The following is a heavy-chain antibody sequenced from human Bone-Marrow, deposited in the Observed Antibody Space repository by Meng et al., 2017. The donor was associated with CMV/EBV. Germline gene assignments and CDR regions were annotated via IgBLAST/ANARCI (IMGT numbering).Heavy chain of an antibody. D-gene: IGHD2-2*01. CDR3: AKDQGAYLSGWFDP. V-gene: IGHV3-23*01. CDR2: ISGSNTVT. Sequence: GGSLRLSCAASGFTFSSYSMSWIRQAPGKGLQWVSSISGSNTVTYYADSVKGRFTISRDNSKNTLYLQMNSLRAEDTAVYYCAKDQGAYLSGWFDPWGQGTLVTVSS. J-gene: IGHJ5*02. CDR1: GFTFSSYS.